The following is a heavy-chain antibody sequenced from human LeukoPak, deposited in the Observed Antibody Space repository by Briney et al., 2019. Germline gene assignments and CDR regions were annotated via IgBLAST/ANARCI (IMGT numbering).Heavy chain of an antibody. CDR2: INSDGSWT. J-gene: IGHJ4*02. CDR3: VSFYETY. V-gene: IGHV3-74*01. CDR1: GNYW. Sequence: PGGSQRLSCAASGNYWMHWVRQAPGKGLVWVSHINSDGSWTSYADSVKGRFTISKDNAKNTVYLQMNSLRAEDTAVHYCVSFYETYWGRGTLVTVSS. D-gene: IGHD2/OR15-2a*01.